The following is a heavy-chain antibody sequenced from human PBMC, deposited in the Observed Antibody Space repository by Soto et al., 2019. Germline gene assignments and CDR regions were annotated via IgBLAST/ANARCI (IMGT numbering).Heavy chain of an antibody. V-gene: IGHV4-4*02. CDR1: GGSISSSNW. J-gene: IGHJ6*02. CDR3: ARVYYYDSSGYGDLYGMDV. D-gene: IGHD3-22*01. CDR2: IYHSGST. Sequence: SETLSLTCAVSGGSISSSNWWSWVRQPPGKGLEWIGEIYHSGSTNYNPSLKSRVTISVDKSQNQFSLKLSSVTAADTAVYYCARVYYYDSSGYGDLYGMDVWGQGTTVTVSS.